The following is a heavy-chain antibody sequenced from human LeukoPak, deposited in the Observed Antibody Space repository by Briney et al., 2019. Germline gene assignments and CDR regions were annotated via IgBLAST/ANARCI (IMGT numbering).Heavy chain of an antibody. D-gene: IGHD6-13*01. V-gene: IGHV1-2*02. CDR1: GYTFTCYY. Sequence: ASVKVSCKASGYTFTCYYMHWVRQAPGQGLEWMGWINPNSGGTNYAQKFQGRVTMTRDTSISTAYMELSRLRSDDTAVYYCARMYSSSWYVYYYYYMDVWGKGTTVTISS. CDR2: INPNSGGT. CDR3: ARMYSSSWYVYYYYYMDV. J-gene: IGHJ6*03.